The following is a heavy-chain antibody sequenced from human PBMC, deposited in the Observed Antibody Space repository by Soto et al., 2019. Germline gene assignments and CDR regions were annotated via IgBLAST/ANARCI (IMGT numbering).Heavy chain of an antibody. V-gene: IGHV2-5*02. CDR3: AHSRGYVGFDY. CDR1: GFSLTPYGVG. J-gene: IGHJ4*02. D-gene: IGHD5-12*01. CDR2: IYWDDDK. Sequence: QITLKETGPTLVNPTQTLTLTCTFSGFSLTPYGVGVGWIRQPPGKALEWFAFIYWDDDKRYSPSLKSRLTITKDTSKNQVALRMTNMDPVDTATYYCAHSRGYVGFDYWGQGILVTVSS.